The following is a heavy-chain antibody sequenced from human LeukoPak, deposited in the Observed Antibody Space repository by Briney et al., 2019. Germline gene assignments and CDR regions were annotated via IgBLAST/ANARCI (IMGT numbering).Heavy chain of an antibody. CDR1: GFTFSDYY. Sequence: GGSLRLSCAASGFTFSDYYMSWIRQAPGKGLEWVSYISSSGSTIYYADSVKGRFTISRDNAKNSLYLQMNSLRAEDTAVYYCASAPDYGDYGHYGMDVWGQGTTVTVSS. CDR2: ISSSGSTI. CDR3: ASAPDYGDYGHYGMDV. J-gene: IGHJ6*02. D-gene: IGHD4-17*01. V-gene: IGHV3-11*01.